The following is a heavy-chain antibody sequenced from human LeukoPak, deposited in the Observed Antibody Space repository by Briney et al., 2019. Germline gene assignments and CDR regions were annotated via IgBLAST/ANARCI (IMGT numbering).Heavy chain of an antibody. CDR3: AKLERERRQGSITIFGVVILGWFDP. D-gene: IGHD3-3*01. CDR2: ISGSGDNT. J-gene: IGHJ5*02. CDR1: GFTFSSYA. V-gene: IGHV3-23*01. Sequence: PGGSLRLSCAASGFTFSSYAMSWVRQAPGKGLEWVSAISGSGDNTYYADSVKGRFTISRDNSKNTLYLQMNSLRAEDTAVYYCAKLERERRQGSITIFGVVILGWFDPWGQGTLVTVSS.